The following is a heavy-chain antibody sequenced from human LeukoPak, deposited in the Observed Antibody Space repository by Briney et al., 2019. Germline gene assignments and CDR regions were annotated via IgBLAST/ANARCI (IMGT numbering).Heavy chain of an antibody. Sequence: PGGSLRLSCAASGFTFSSYSMNWVRQAPGKGLEWVSSISSSSYIYYADSVKGRFTISRDNAKNSLYLQMNSLRAEDTAVYYCARVDTAMVTSGYFDYWGQGTLVTVSS. V-gene: IGHV3-21*01. CDR3: ARVDTAMVTSGYFDY. CDR1: GFTFSSYS. J-gene: IGHJ4*02. CDR2: ISSSSYI. D-gene: IGHD5-18*01.